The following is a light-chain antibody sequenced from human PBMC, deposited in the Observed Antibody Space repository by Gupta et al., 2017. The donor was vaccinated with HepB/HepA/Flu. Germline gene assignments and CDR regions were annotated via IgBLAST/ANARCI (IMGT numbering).Light chain of an antibody. V-gene: IGLV1-36*01. CDR3: AALDDSLNGLV. CDR1: WSNIGDNT. Sequence: QSVPTHPPPVSDAPRQRVTISCSGSWSNIGDNTVNWYQQLQGKAPKLLIYYDDLLPSGVSDRFSGSKSGTSASLTISGLQSEDEADYYCAALDDSLNGLVFGGGTKLTVL. J-gene: IGLJ3*02. CDR2: YDD.